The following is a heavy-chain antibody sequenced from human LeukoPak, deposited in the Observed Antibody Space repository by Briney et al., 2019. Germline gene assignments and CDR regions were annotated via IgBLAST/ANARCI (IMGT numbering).Heavy chain of an antibody. CDR2: IYSGGSI. CDR1: GLVVSSNY. V-gene: IGHV3-53*01. J-gene: IGHJ3*02. Sequence: GGSLRLSCAASGLVVSSNYMTWVRQAPGKGLEWVSVIYSGGSIYYADSVKGRFTISRDNSRNTLYLQMNSLRAEDTAVYYCARALNGFDIWGPGTLVTVSS. CDR3: ARALNGFDI.